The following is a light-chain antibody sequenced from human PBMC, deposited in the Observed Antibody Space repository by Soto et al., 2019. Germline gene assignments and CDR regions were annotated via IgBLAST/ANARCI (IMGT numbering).Light chain of an antibody. CDR1: SSHVRGYNY. CDR2: DVS. V-gene: IGLV2-14*01. CDR3: SSYTSSSTLVV. Sequence: QSALTQPASVSGSPGQSITISCTGTSSHVRGYNYVSWYQQHPGKAPKLMIYDVSNRTSGVSNRFSGSKSGNTASLTISGLQAEDEADYYCSSYTSSSTLVVFGGGTKLTVL. J-gene: IGLJ2*01.